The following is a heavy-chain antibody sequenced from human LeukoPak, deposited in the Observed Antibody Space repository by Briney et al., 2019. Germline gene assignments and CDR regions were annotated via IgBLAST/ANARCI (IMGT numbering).Heavy chain of an antibody. D-gene: IGHD6-13*01. CDR1: GFTFGDYA. CDR2: ISSSGSTI. V-gene: IGHV3-11*01. CDR3: AREQAAAVDY. J-gene: IGHJ4*02. Sequence: GGSLRLSCTASGFTFGDYAMSWVRQAPGKGLEWVSYISSSGSTIYYADSVKGRFTISRDNAKNSLYLQMNSLRAEDTAVYYCAREQAAAVDYWGQGTLVTVSS.